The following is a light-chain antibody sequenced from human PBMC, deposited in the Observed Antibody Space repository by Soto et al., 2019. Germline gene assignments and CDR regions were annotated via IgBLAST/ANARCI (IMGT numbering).Light chain of an antibody. J-gene: IGKJ5*01. CDR2: DAS. V-gene: IGKV3-11*01. CDR1: QSVRSY. CDR3: QQRSSWPRIT. Sequence: ESILTHSPATLSLSPGEIATLSFRASQSVRSYLAWYQQKPGQAPRLLIYDASNRAPGIPARFSGSGSGTDFTLTISSLEPDDFAVYYCQQRSSWPRITFGQGTRLEIK.